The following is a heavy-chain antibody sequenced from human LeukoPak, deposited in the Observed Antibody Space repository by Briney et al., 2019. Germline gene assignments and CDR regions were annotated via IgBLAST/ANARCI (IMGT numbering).Heavy chain of an antibody. D-gene: IGHD6-13*01. CDR2: INHSGST. V-gene: IGHV4-34*01. Sequence: SETLSLTCAVYGGSFSGYYWSWIRQPPGKGLEWIGEINHSGSTNYNPSLKSRVTISVDTSKNQFSLKLSSVTAADTAVYYCAVGSSWYSGFDYWGQGTLVTVSS. J-gene: IGHJ4*02. CDR1: GGSFSGYY. CDR3: AVGSSWYSGFDY.